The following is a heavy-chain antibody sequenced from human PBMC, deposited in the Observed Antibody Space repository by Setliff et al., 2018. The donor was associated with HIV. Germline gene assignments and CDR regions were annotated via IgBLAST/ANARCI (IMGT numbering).Heavy chain of an antibody. CDR3: ARNSYFFDS. J-gene: IGHJ4*02. Sequence: PVGSLRLSCVASGFTFSNTWMHWVRQAPGKGLVWVSRITGDGSTTVYADSVKGRFTISRDNAKNTLYLQMNSLGAEDTAVYYCARNSYFFDSWGQGTLVTVSS. V-gene: IGHV3-74*01. D-gene: IGHD2-15*01. CDR2: ITGDGSTT. CDR1: GFTFSNTW.